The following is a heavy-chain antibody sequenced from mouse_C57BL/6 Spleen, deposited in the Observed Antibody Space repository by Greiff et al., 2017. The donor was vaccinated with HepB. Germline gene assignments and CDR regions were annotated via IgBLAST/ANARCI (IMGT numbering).Heavy chain of an antibody. CDR3: ARGGYGSKTWFAY. Sequence: QVQLQQPGAELVKPGASVKLSCKASGYTFTSYWMHWVKQRPGQGLEWIGMIHPNSGSTNYNEKFKSKATLTVDKSSSTAYMQLSSLTSEDSAVYYCARGGYGSKTWFAYWGQGTLVTVSA. CDR1: GYTFTSYW. V-gene: IGHV1-64*01. J-gene: IGHJ3*01. D-gene: IGHD1-1*01. CDR2: IHPNSGST.